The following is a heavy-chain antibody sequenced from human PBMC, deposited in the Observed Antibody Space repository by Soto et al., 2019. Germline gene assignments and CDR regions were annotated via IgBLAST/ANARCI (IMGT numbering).Heavy chain of an antibody. V-gene: IGHV4-31*02. CDR3: AMYYYGSGSFNWFDP. D-gene: IGHD3-10*01. CDR1: GGPISSHGYY. CDR2: IYHSGTT. J-gene: IGHJ5*02. Sequence: SDTLSLTCTPSGGPISSHGYYWNWIRQHPGKGLEWIGYIYHSGTTYYNPSLKSRVTISVDTSKNQFSLKLTSVTAADTAVYYCAMYYYGSGSFNWFDPWGQG.